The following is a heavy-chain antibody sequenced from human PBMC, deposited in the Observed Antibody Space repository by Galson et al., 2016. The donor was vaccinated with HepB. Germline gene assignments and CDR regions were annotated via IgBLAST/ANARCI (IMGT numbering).Heavy chain of an antibody. CDR1: GYTFIHYG. Sequence: SVKVSCKASGYTFIHYGISWVRQAPGQGLEWMGWISTDNGDINYADSVKGRFSISRDNSKNTLYLQMNSLSAEDTAVYYCARNPGASTWGWGQGTLVTVAS. V-gene: IGHV1-18*01. CDR3: ARNPGASTWG. D-gene: IGHD6-13*01. CDR2: ISTDNGDI. J-gene: IGHJ4*02.